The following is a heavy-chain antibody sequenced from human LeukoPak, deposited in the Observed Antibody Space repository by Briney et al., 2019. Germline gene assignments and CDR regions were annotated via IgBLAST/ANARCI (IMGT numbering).Heavy chain of an antibody. Sequence: SETLSLTCTVSGGSVSSGGYYWSWIRQPPGKGLEWIGYIYYSGSTNYNPSLKSRVTISVDTSKNQFSLKLSSVTAADTAVYYCARAVGSGWYKFDPWGQGTLVTVSS. CDR2: IYYSGST. D-gene: IGHD6-19*01. CDR3: ARAVGSGWYKFDP. V-gene: IGHV4-61*08. J-gene: IGHJ5*02. CDR1: GGSVSSGGYY.